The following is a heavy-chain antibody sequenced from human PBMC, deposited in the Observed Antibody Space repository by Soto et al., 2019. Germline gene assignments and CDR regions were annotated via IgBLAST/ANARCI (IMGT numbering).Heavy chain of an antibody. J-gene: IGHJ4*02. CDR1: GYTLTELS. Sequence: ASVKVSCKGSGYTLTELSMHWVRQAPGKGLEWMGGFDPEDGETIYAQKFQGRVTMTEDTSTDTAYMELSSLRSEDTAVYYCATTIARYSNYDLDYWGQGTLVTVSS. V-gene: IGHV1-24*01. D-gene: IGHD4-4*01. CDR3: ATTIARYSNYDLDY. CDR2: FDPEDGET.